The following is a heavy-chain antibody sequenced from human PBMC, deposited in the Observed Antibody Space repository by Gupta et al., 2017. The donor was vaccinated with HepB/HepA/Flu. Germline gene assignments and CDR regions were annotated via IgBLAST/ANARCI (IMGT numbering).Heavy chain of an antibody. J-gene: IGHJ5*02. CDR1: GASLSSAY. Sequence: QVQLQESGPGLVKPSETLTLTCTVSGASLSSAYWTWIRQTPQKGLEWIGYMYYNGRTKYNPSLEGRVTISFDSSKNQFSLMLTSVTAADSAQYFCARAVSVGWFDPWGQGTQVTVSS. CDR2: MYYNGRT. V-gene: IGHV4-59*01. D-gene: IGHD4-17*01. CDR3: ARAVSVGWFDP.